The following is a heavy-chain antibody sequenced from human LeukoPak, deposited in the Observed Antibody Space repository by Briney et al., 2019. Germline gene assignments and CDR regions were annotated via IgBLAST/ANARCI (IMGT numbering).Heavy chain of an antibody. J-gene: IGHJ5*02. V-gene: IGHV1-18*01. CDR2: ISAYNGNT. CDR3: ARPDYDILTAEVNWFDP. D-gene: IGHD3-9*01. Sequence: GASVKVSCKASGYTFTSYGISWVRQAPGQGLEWMGWISAYNGNTNYAQKLQGRVTMTTDTSTSTAYMELRSLRSDDTAVYYCARPDYDILTAEVNWFDPWGQGTLVTVSS. CDR1: GYTFTSYG.